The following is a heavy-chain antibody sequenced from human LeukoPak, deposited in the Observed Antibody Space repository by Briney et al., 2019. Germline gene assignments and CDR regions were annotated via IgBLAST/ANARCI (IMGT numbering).Heavy chain of an antibody. CDR3: ARGEGTSYYYMDV. CDR1: GYTFTGYY. V-gene: IGHV1-2*02. Sequence: ASVKVSCKASGYTFTGYYMHWVRQAPGQGLEWMGWINPNSGGTNYAQKFQGRVTMTRDTSISTAYMELSRLRSDDTAVCYCARGEGTSYYYMDVWGKGTTVTISS. CDR2: INPNSGGT. J-gene: IGHJ6*03. D-gene: IGHD2-2*01.